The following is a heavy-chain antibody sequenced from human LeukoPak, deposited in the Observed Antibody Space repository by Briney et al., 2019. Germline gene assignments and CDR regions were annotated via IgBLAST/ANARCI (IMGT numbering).Heavy chain of an antibody. Sequence: SVKVSCKASGGTFSSYAISWVRQAPGQGLEWMGGIIPIFGTANYAQKFQGRVTITTDESTSTAYMELSSLRSEDTAVYYCAREWETYIVATSRLFRNHCFDPWGQGTLVTVSS. V-gene: IGHV1-69*05. CDR1: GGTFSSYA. J-gene: IGHJ5*02. CDR3: AREWETYIVATSRLFRNHCFDP. CDR2: IIPIFGTA. D-gene: IGHD5-12*01.